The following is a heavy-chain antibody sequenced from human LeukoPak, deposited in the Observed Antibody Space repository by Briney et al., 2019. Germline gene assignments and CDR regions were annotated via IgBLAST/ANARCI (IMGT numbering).Heavy chain of an antibody. V-gene: IGHV4-30-4*01. D-gene: IGHD2-15*01. CDR2: IYYSGST. CDR3: AREVDCSGGSCYSDY. Sequence: SQTLSLTCTVSGGSISSGDYYWSWIRQPPGKGLEWIGYIYYSGSTYYNPSLKSRVTISVDTSKNQFSLKLSSVTAADTAVYYCAREVDCSGGSCYSDYWGQGTLVTVSS. J-gene: IGHJ4*02. CDR1: GGSISSGDYY.